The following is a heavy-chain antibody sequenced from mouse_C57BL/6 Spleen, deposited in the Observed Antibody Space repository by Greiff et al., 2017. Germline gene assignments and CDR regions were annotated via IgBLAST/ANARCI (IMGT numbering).Heavy chain of an antibody. V-gene: IGHV1-82*01. J-gene: IGHJ4*01. CDR2: IYPGDGDT. Sequence: QVQLQQSGPELVKPGASVKISCKASGYAFSSSWMNWVKQRPGKGLEWIGRIYPGDGDTNYNGKFKGKATLTADKSSITAYMQLSSLTSEDSAVYFCAKNPLDYWGQGTSVTVSS. CDR3: AKNPLDY. CDR1: GYAFSSSW.